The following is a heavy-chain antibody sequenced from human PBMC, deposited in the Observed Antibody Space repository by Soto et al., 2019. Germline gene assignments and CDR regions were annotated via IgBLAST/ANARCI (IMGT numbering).Heavy chain of an antibody. J-gene: IGHJ4*02. CDR2: IKQDGSEK. CDR1: GFTFSSYW. V-gene: IGHV3-7*05. D-gene: IGHD3-16*01. Sequence: GGSLRLSCAASGFTFSSYWMSWVRQAPGKGLEWVANIKQDGSEKYYVDSVKGRFTISRDNAKNSLYLQMNSLRAEDTAVYYCARGGTSGPGIFDYWGQGTLVTVSS. CDR3: ARGGTSGPGIFDY.